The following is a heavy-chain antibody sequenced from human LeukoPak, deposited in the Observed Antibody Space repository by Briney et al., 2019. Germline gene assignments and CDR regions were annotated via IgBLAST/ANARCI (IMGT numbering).Heavy chain of an antibody. CDR1: GYTFTTYN. Sequence: ASVKVSCKASGYTFTTYNINWVRQAPGQGLEWMGWISGYNGNTNYAQKLQGRVTMTTDTSTSTAYMELRSLKSDDTAVYYCAREVDGYCSGGSCYSGSPMNDYWGQGTLVTVSS. J-gene: IGHJ4*02. CDR3: AREVDGYCSGGSCYSGSPMNDY. D-gene: IGHD2-15*01. CDR2: ISGYNGNT. V-gene: IGHV1-18*01.